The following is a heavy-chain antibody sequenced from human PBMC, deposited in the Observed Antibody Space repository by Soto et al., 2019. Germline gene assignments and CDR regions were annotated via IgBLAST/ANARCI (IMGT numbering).Heavy chain of an antibody. CDR3: ARDWLPEPAIVVVTAGWFDP. CDR2: ISSSSSTI. CDR1: GFTFSSYS. D-gene: IGHD2-21*02. V-gene: IGHV3-48*02. J-gene: IGHJ5*02. Sequence: EVQLVESGGGLVQPGGSLRLSCAASGFTFSSYSMNWVRQAPGKGLEWVSYISSSSSTIYYADSVKGRFTISRDNAKNSLYLQMNSLRDEDTAVYYCARDWLPEPAIVVVTAGWFDPWGQGTLVTVSS.